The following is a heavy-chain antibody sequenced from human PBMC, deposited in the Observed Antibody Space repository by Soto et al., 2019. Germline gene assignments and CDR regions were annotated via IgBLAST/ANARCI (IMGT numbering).Heavy chain of an antibody. CDR1: GGSISSYY. J-gene: IGHJ6*04. CDR2: IYYSGST. V-gene: IGHV4-59*01. Sequence: QVQLQEPGPGLVEPSETLSLTCTGSGGSISSYYRSWIRQPPGKGLDWIGYIYYSGSTNYNPSLKSRVTISVDTSKNQFSLKLSSVTAADTAVYYCARESLDFWSGYTSLDVWGKGTTVTVSS. CDR3: ARESLDFWSGYTSLDV. D-gene: IGHD3-3*01.